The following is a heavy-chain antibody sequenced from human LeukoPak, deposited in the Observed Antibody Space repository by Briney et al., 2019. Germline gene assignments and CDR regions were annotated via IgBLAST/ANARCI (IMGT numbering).Heavy chain of an antibody. V-gene: IGHV1-69*06. CDR3: AREVAAAGNYYYYYMDV. CDR1: GGTFSSYA. Sequence: AASVKVSCKASGGTFSSYAISWVRQAPGQGLEWMGGIIPIFGTANYAQKFQGRVTITADKSTSTAYMELSSLRSEDTAVYYCAREVAAAGNYYYYYMDVWGKGTTVTVSS. CDR2: IIPIFGTA. D-gene: IGHD6-13*01. J-gene: IGHJ6*03.